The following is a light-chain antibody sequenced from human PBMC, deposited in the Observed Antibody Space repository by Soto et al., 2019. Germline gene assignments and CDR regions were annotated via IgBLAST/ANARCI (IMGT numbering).Light chain of an antibody. CDR3: QQYNSYPYT. CDR1: QSIRIW. J-gene: IGKJ2*01. CDR2: KAS. V-gene: IGKV1-5*03. Sequence: DIQMTQSPSTLSASVGDRVTITCRASQSIRIWLAWYQQKPGKAPKLLIYKASSLQSGVPSRFSGGGSETEFTLTISSLQPDDFATYYCQQYNSYPYTFGQGTKLEIK.